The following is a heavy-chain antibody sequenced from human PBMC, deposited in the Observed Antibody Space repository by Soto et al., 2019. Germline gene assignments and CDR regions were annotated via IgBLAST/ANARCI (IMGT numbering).Heavy chain of an antibody. CDR2: ISYDGSNK. CDR1: GFTFSSYG. J-gene: IGHJ6*02. D-gene: IGHD1-26*01. CDR3: AKDVVVGATTGLGDYYYYYGMDV. V-gene: IGHV3-30*18. Sequence: QVRLVESGGGVVQPGRSLRLSCAASGFTFSSYGMHWVRQAPGKGLEWVAVISYDGSNKYYADSVKGRFTISRDNSKNTLYLQMNRLRAEDTAVYYCAKDVVVGATTGLGDYYYYYGMDVWGQGTTVTVSS.